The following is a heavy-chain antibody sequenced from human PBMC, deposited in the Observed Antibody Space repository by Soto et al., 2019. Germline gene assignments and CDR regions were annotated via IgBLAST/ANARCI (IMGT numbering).Heavy chain of an antibody. CDR3: AKPYVYDYIWGSYRYTGYFDY. CDR2: ISGSGGST. D-gene: IGHD3-16*02. V-gene: IGHV3-23*01. J-gene: IGHJ4*02. Sequence: GGSLRLSCAASGFTFSSYAMSWVRQAPGKGLEWVSAISGSGGSTYYADSVKGRFTISRDNSKNTLYLQMNSLRAEDTAVYYCAKPYVYDYIWGSYRYTGYFDYWGQGTLVTVSS. CDR1: GFTFSSYA.